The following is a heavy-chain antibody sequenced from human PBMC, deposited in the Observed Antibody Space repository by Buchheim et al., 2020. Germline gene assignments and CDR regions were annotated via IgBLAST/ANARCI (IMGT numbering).Heavy chain of an antibody. J-gene: IGHJ4*02. V-gene: IGHV1-2*02. Sequence: QVQLVQSGAEVKKPGASVKVSCETSGYTFTASYIHWVRQAPGKGLETVGWINPENGDTKYARKFQGRVTVTSDTSIRTVYMELGALTRDDTAVYYCAKLSTDWGQGTL. CDR3: AKLSTD. CDR2: INPENGDT. D-gene: IGHD1-14*01. CDR1: GYTFTASY.